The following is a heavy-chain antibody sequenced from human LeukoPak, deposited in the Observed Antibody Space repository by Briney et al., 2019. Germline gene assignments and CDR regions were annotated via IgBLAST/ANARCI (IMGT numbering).Heavy chain of an antibody. J-gene: IGHJ3*02. D-gene: IGHD5-24*01. V-gene: IGHV4-59*01. Sequence: SETLSLTCTVSGGSISSYYWSWIRQPPGKGLECIGYIYYSGSTNYNPSLKSRVTISIDTSKNQFSLKLSSVPAADTAVYYCAKSTTMATSINAFDIWGQGKMVTVSS. CDR2: IYYSGST. CDR1: GGSISSYY. CDR3: AKSTTMATSINAFDI.